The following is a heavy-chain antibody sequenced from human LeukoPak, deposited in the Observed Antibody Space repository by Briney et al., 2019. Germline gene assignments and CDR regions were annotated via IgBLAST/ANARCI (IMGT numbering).Heavy chain of an antibody. J-gene: IGHJ2*01. CDR1: GYTFTSYY. Sequence: ASVKVSCKASGYTFTSYYMHWVRQAPGQGLEWMGIINPSGGSTSYAQKFQGRVTITADESTSTAYMELSSLRSEDTALYYCAKSTYYYGSGEGSNYWYFDLWGRGTLVTVSS. CDR3: AKSTYYYGSGEGSNYWYFDL. V-gene: IGHV1-46*01. CDR2: INPSGGST. D-gene: IGHD3-10*01.